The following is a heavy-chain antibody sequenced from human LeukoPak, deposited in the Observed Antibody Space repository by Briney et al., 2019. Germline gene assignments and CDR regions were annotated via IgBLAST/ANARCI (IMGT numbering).Heavy chain of an antibody. D-gene: IGHD6-13*01. CDR1: GYTFTSYG. Sequence: ASVKVPCKASGYTFTSYGISWVRQAPGQGLEWMGWISAYNGNTNYAQKLQGRVTMTTDTSTSTAYMELRSLRSDDTAVYYCARGGRASIAAAGPRDYWGQGTLVTVSS. CDR2: ISAYNGNT. J-gene: IGHJ4*02. CDR3: ARGGRASIAAAGPRDY. V-gene: IGHV1-18*04.